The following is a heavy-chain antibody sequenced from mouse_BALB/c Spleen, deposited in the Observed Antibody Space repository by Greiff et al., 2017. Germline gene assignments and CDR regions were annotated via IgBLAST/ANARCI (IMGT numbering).Heavy chain of an antibody. Sequence: EVHLVESGAELVKPGASVKLSCTASGFNIKDTYMHWVKQRPEQGLEWIGRIDPANGNTKYDPKFQGKASITADTSSNTAYLQLSSLTSEDTAVYYCARDGSSFDYWGQGTTLTVSS. J-gene: IGHJ2*01. D-gene: IGHD1-1*01. CDR1: GFNIKDTY. CDR2: IDPANGNT. V-gene: IGHV14-3*02. CDR3: ARDGSSFDY.